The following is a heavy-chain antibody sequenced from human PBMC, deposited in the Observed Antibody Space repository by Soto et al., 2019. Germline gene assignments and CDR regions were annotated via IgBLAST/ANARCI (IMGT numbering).Heavy chain of an antibody. CDR1: GYTFTSYG. J-gene: IGHJ4*02. CDR3: ARDGYFEILTDYYTAYSFHS. D-gene: IGHD3-9*01. CDR2: ISAYNGNT. Sequence: ASVNVYCKASGYTFTSYGISWVRQAPGQGLEWMGWISAYNGNTNYAQKLQGRVTMTTDTSTSTAYMELRSLRSDDTAVYYCARDGYFEILTDYYTAYSFHSWRQGDRVTV. V-gene: IGHV1-18*04.